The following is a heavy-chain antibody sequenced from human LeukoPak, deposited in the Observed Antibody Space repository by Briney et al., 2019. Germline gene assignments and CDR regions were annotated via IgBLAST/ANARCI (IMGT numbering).Heavy chain of an antibody. J-gene: IGHJ4*02. CDR3: ARVTLAAAAYYFDY. D-gene: IGHD2-15*01. V-gene: IGHV4-4*07. Sequence: SETLSPTCTVSGGSISSYYWSWIRQPAGKGLEWIGRIYTSGSTNYNPSLKSRVTISVDKSKNQFSLKLSSVTAADTAVYYCARVTLAAAAYYFDYWGQGTLVTVSS. CDR1: GGSISSYY. CDR2: IYTSGST.